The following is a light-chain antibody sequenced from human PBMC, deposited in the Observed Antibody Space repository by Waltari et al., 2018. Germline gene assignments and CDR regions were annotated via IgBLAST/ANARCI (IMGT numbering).Light chain of an antibody. CDR3: QTWDSNIFV. CDR1: HLGSKW. Sequence: SFELTQPSSVSVSPGQTASIACSGDHLGSKWTSWYQQKAGQSPVRVSYADSERPSGVPGRFSAARSGDTVTLNISGTQDLDEADYYCQTWDSNIFVFGPGTKVTVL. V-gene: IGLV3-1*01. CDR2: ADS. J-gene: IGLJ1*01.